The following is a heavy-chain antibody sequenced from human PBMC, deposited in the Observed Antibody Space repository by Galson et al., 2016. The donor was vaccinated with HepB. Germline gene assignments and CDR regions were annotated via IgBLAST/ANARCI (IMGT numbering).Heavy chain of an antibody. CDR1: GYSFSVYW. J-gene: IGHJ4*02. CDR3: VRRARGGGGFDHFDH. CDR2: VYPGDPDT. Sequence: QSGAEVKKPGESLNISCTASGYSFSVYWIGWVRQVPGRGLVWMGLVYPGDPDTRYTPSFPGQVSISADESTTTAYLQWSSLGASDTAIYFCVRRARGGGGFDHFDHWGQGALVTVSS. D-gene: IGHD2-15*01. V-gene: IGHV5-51*01.